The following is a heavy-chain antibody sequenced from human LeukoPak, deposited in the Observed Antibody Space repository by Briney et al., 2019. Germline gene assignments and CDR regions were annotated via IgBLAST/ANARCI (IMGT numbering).Heavy chain of an antibody. D-gene: IGHD6-13*01. CDR1: GFTVSSNY. J-gene: IGHJ3*02. V-gene: IGHV3-66*01. CDR2: IYSGGST. CDR3: AGEMAAGHYHDAFDI. Sequence: GGSLRLSCAASGFTVSSNYMSWVRQAPGKGLEWVSVIYSGGSTHYADSVKGRFTISRDNSKNTLYLQMNSLRAEDTAVYYCAGEMAAGHYHDAFDIWGQGTMVTVSS.